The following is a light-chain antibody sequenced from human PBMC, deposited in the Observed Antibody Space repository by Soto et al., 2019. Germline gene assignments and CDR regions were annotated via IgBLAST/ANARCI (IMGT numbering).Light chain of an antibody. CDR2: EVS. Sequence: QSALTQPPSASGSPGQSVTISCTGTSSDIGGYNYVSWYQQHPGKAPKLIIYEVSKRPSGVPDRFSGSKSGNTASLTVSGLQAEDEADYYCNSYAGSNNLFGGGTKVTVL. J-gene: IGLJ2*01. V-gene: IGLV2-8*01. CDR3: NSYAGSNNL. CDR1: SSDIGGYNY.